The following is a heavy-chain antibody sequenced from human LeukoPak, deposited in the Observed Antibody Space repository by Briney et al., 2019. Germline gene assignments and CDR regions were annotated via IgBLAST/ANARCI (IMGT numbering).Heavy chain of an antibody. CDR2: IYYSGST. Sequence: PSETLSLTCTVSGGSISSSSYYWGWIRQPPGKGLEWIGSIYYSGSTYYNPSLKSRVTISVDTSKNQFSLKLSSVTAADTAVYYCARQRLDPSALTTQDFDYWGQGTLVTVSS. J-gene: IGHJ4*02. D-gene: IGHD1-1*01. CDR3: ARQRLDPSALTTQDFDY. CDR1: GGSISSSSYY. V-gene: IGHV4-39*01.